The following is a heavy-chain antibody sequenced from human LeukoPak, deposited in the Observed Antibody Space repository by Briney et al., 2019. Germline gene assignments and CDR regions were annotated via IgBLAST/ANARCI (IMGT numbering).Heavy chain of an antibody. CDR3: AGAGSPYCGGDCYRDAFDI. D-gene: IGHD2-21*02. J-gene: IGHJ3*02. CDR2: IYPGDSDT. Sequence: GASLKISCKGSGYSFTSYWVGWVRQMPGKGLGWMGIIYPGDSDTRYSPSFQGQVTISADKSISTAYLQWSSLKASDTAMYYCAGAGSPYCGGDCYRDAFDIWGQGTMVTVSS. V-gene: IGHV5-51*01. CDR1: GYSFTSYW.